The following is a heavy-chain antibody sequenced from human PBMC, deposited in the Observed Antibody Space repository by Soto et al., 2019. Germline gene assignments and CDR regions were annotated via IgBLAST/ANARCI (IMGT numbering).Heavy chain of an antibody. D-gene: IGHD6-25*01. Sequence: SVKVSCKASGFTFTSSAMQWVRQARGQRLEWIGWIVVGSGNSNYAQKFQERVTITRDMSTSTAYMELSSLRSEDTAVYYCAALEVGYLFMDVWGQGTTVTVSS. J-gene: IGHJ6*02. CDR1: GFTFTSSA. CDR2: IVVGSGNS. V-gene: IGHV1-58*02. CDR3: AALEVGYLFMDV.